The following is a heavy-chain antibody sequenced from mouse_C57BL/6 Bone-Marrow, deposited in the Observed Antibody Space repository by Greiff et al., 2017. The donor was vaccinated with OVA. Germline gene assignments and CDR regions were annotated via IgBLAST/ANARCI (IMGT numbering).Heavy chain of an antibody. V-gene: IGHV1-64*01. CDR3: ARVLLRYHWYFDV. CDR1: GYTFTSYW. J-gene: IGHJ1*03. CDR2: IHPNSGST. Sequence: VQLQQPGAELVKPGASVKLSCKASGYTFTSYWMHWVKQRPGQGLEWIGMIHPNSGSTNYNEKFKSKATLTVDKSSSTAYMQLSSLTSEDSAVYYCARVLLRYHWYFDVWGTGTTVTVSS. D-gene: IGHD1-1*01.